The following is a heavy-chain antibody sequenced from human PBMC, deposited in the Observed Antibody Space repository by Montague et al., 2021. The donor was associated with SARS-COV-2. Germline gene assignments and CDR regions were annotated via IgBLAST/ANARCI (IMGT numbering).Heavy chain of an antibody. Sequence: SETLSLTCIVSGGSTNYYYWSWIRQSPGKGLEWIGYMYYSGSTNXNPSLKSRVTMSIDRSKNQFSLKLRSVTAADTAVYYCARVARYCTNGVCQTYYYYGLDVWGQGTRSPSP. CDR3: ARVARYCTNGVCQTYYYYGLDV. CDR1: GGSTNYYY. CDR2: MYYSGST. V-gene: IGHV4-59*01. D-gene: IGHD2-8*01. J-gene: IGHJ6*02.